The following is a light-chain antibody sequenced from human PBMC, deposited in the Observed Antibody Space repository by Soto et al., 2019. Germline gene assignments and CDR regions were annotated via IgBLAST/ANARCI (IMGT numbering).Light chain of an antibody. V-gene: IGLV1-51*01. CDR1: SSNIGGNS. J-gene: IGLJ1*01. CDR3: GSWDSSLSAYV. Sequence: VLTQPPSVSAAPGQKVTISCSGSSSNIGGNSVSWYQQLPGAAPKLLIYDDNKRPSGIPDRFSGSKSGTSATLGITGFQTGDEADYYCGSWDSSLSAYVFGTGTKVTVL. CDR2: DDN.